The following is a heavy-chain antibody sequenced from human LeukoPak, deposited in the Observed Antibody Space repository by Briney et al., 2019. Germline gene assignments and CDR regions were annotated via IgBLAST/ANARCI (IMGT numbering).Heavy chain of an antibody. J-gene: IGHJ4*02. CDR3: ARGWDYDSGGRPTAYVY. D-gene: IGHD3-22*01. CDR1: GGTFSNYA. CDR2: IIPIFGTA. V-gene: IGHV1-69*13. Sequence: ASVKVSCKASGGTFSNYAINWVRQAPGQGLGWMGGIIPIFGTANYAQKFQGKVTITADESTSTAYMELSSLRSEDTAIYYCARGWDYDSGGRPTAYVYWGQGTLVTVSS.